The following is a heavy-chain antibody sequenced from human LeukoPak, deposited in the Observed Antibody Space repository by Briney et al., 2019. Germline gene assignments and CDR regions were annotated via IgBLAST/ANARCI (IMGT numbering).Heavy chain of an antibody. CDR2: ISSSRYII. Sequence: AGSLTLSCSASGFTFSNYAMNWVRQPPGKGLEWISYISSSRYIIYYADSVKGRFTISSDNAKNSLYLQMHSLRAEDTAVYYCARVGGMRSCSEGLCYTPHYFDLWGQGTLVTVSS. J-gene: IGHJ4*02. CDR1: GFTFSNYA. D-gene: IGHD2-8*01. CDR3: ARVGGMRSCSEGLCYTPHYFDL. V-gene: IGHV3-48*01.